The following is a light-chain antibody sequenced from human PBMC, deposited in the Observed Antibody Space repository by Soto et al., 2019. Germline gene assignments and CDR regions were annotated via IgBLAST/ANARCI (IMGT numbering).Light chain of an antibody. CDR3: AAWDDSLNGYV. V-gene: IGLV1-44*01. CDR2: SNS. Sequence: QAVVTQPPSASGTPGQRVTISCSGSSSNIASNTVNWYQQLPGTAPKLLFYSNSQRPSGVPDRFSGSKSGTSASLAISGLHSEDEADYYCAAWDDSLNGYVFGTGTQLTVL. CDR1: SSNIASNT. J-gene: IGLJ1*01.